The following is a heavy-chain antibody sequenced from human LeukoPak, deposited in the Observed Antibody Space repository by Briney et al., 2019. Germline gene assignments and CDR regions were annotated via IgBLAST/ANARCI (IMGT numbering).Heavy chain of an antibody. Sequence: GRSLRLXCAASGFIFDDYAMHWVRHAPGKGLEWVSGISWNSGSIAYADSVKGRFTISRDNAKNSLYLQMNSLRAEDMALYYCAKDVSLGYCSGGSCSAHFDYWGQGTLVTVSS. D-gene: IGHD2-15*01. CDR1: GFIFDDYA. CDR3: AKDVSLGYCSGGSCSAHFDY. CDR2: ISWNSGSI. V-gene: IGHV3-9*03. J-gene: IGHJ4*02.